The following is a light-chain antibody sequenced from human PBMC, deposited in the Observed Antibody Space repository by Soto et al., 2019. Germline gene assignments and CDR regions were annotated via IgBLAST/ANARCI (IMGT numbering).Light chain of an antibody. J-gene: IGKJ3*01. CDR3: QQSYGTPRMT. Sequence: DIQMTQSPSSVSASVGDRVTITCRSTQNIKNFLNWYQHKPGTAPKLLIYAASSLQSGVPSRFSGTGFGVNFTLTISNLQPEDFATYYCQQSYGTPRMTFGPGTKVDI. V-gene: IGKV1-39*01. CDR2: AAS. CDR1: QNIKNF.